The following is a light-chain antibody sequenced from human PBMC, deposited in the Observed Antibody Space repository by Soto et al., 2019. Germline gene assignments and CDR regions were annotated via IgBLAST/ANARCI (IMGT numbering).Light chain of an antibody. CDR2: DTS. J-gene: IGKJ1*01. CDR3: QQYCRSPS. CDR1: QRVSGFF. Sequence: VFTQSPATLSCSPRERATLYCGPSQRVSGFFLAWYQQKPGLAPRLILYDTSFRATGIPDRFSGSGSGTDFTLTISRLDPEDFAVYYWQQYCRSPSLGPGTKVDIK. V-gene: IGKV3D-20*01.